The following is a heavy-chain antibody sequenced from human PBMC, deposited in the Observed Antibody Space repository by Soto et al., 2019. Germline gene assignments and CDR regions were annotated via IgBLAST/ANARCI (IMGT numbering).Heavy chain of an antibody. D-gene: IGHD3-22*01. CDR3: ASNYYDSSGPGPFDY. V-gene: IGHV3-21*01. Sequence: PGGSLRLSCAASGFTFSSYSMNWVRQAPGKGLEWVPSISSSSSSYIYYADSVKGRFTISRDNAKNSLYLQMNSLRAEDTAVYYCASNYYDSSGPGPFDYWGQGTLVTVSS. CDR2: ISSSSSSYI. J-gene: IGHJ4*02. CDR1: GFTFSSYS.